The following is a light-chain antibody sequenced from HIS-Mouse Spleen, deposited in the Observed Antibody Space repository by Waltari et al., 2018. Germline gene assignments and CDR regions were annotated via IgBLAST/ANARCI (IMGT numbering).Light chain of an antibody. CDR2: WAS. CDR3: QQYYSTPLT. CDR1: QSVLYSSNNKNY. Sequence: DIVMTQSPDYLAVSLGERATIPRKSSQSVLYSSNNKNYLAWYQQKPGQPPKLLIYWASTRESGVPDRFSGSGSGTDFTLTISSLQAEDVAVYYCQQYYSTPLTFGGGTKVEIK. V-gene: IGKV4-1*01. J-gene: IGKJ4*01.